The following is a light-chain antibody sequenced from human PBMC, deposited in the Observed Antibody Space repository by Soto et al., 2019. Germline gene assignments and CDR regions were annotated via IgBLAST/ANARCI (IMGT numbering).Light chain of an antibody. CDR2: EVA. CDR3: SSYATSGTNVI. V-gene: IGLV2-14*03. J-gene: IGLJ2*01. CDR1: SSDVGNCNC. Sequence: QSALTQPASVSGSPGQSITISCTGASSDVGNCNCVSWYQQHPGKAPKLMIYEVADRPSGVSDRFSGSKSGNTASLTISALQAEDEAVYYCSSYATSGTNVIFGGGTKLTVL.